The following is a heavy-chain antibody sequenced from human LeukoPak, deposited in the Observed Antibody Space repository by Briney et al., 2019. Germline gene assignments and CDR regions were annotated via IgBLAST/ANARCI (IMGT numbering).Heavy chain of an antibody. CDR3: ARDQITTVRGIIARSTPYYDYHYMDV. Sequence: PGGSLRLSCAASGFTFSSYAMHWVRQAPGKGLEWVAVISSDGSNKYYADSVKDRFTISRDNSKNTLYLQMNSLRADDTAVYYCARDQITTVRGIIARSTPYYDYHYMDVWGKGTTVTVSS. D-gene: IGHD3-10*01. CDR2: ISSDGSNK. CDR1: GFTFSSYA. V-gene: IGHV3-30*04. J-gene: IGHJ6*03.